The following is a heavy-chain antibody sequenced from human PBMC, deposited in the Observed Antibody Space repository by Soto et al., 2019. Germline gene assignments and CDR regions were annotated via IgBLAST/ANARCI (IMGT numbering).Heavy chain of an antibody. CDR2: IYYSGST. D-gene: IGHD2-8*01. Sequence: QVQLQESGPGLVKPSETLSLTCTVYGGSISSYYWSWIRQPPGKGLEWIGYIYYSGSTNYNPSLKSRVTISVDTSKNQFSLKLSSVTAADTAVYYCARMVYGFDPWGQGTLVTVSS. CDR3: ARMVYGFDP. CDR1: GGSISSYY. J-gene: IGHJ5*02. V-gene: IGHV4-59*01.